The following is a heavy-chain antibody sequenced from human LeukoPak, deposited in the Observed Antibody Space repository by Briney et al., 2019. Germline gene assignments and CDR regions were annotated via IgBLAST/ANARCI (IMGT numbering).Heavy chain of an antibody. D-gene: IGHD2-2*01. CDR3: ARLAVPADRGAFDI. Sequence: SETLSLTCTVSGGSMNSYYWSWIRQPAGKGLEWIGRIYASGITNHNPSLKSRLTMSVDTSKNQFPMRLSSVTAADTAVYYCARLAVPADRGAFDIWGQGTMVTVSS. CDR2: IYASGIT. CDR1: GGSMNSYY. J-gene: IGHJ3*02. V-gene: IGHV4-4*07.